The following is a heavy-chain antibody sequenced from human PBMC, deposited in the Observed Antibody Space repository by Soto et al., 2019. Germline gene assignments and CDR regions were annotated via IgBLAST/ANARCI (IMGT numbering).Heavy chain of an antibody. V-gene: IGHV1-2*02. CDR3: ARDRAALEGYYYGMDV. CDR1: GYTFTGYY. J-gene: IGHJ6*02. CDR2: INPNSGGT. D-gene: IGHD1-1*01. Sequence: GASVKVSCKASGYTFTGYYMHWVRQAPGQGLEWMGWINPNSGGTNYAQKFQGRVTMTRDTSISTAYMELSRLRSDDTAVYYCARDRAALEGYYYGMDVWGQGTTVT.